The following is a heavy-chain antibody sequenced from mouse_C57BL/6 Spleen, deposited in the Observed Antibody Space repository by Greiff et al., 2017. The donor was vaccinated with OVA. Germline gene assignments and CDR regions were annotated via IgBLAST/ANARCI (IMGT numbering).Heavy chain of an antibody. J-gene: IGHJ3*01. CDR1: GYSFTSYY. CDR3: ARPSWSWFAY. CDR2: IYPGSGNT. Sequence: QVQLKESGPELVKPGASVKISCKASGYSFTSYYIHWVKQRPGQGLEWIGWIYPGSGNTKYNEKFKGKATLTADTSSSTTYMQLSSLTSEDSAVYYCARPSWSWFAYWGQGTLVTVSA. V-gene: IGHV1-66*01. D-gene: IGHD6-1*01.